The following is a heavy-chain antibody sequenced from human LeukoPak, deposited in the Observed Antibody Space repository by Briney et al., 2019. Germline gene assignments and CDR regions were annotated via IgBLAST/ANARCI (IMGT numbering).Heavy chain of an antibody. J-gene: IGHJ4*02. Sequence: PGGSLRLSCAASGFTFSSYSMNWVHQAPGKGLEWVSSISSSSSYIYYADSVKGRFTISRDNAKNSLYLQMNSLRAEDTAVYYCARDYSSPGNFDYWGQGTLVTVSS. CDR1: GFTFSSYS. V-gene: IGHV3-21*01. CDR3: ARDYSSPGNFDY. D-gene: IGHD6-13*01. CDR2: ISSSSSYI.